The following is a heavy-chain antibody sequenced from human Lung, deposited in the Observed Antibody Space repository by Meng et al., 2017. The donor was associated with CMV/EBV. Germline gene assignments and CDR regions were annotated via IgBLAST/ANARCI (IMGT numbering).Heavy chain of an antibody. CDR3: ARSITIFQIDY. CDR1: DYNFASYG. J-gene: IGHJ4*02. V-gene: IGHV1-18*01. D-gene: IGHD3-9*01. Sequence: SVKXSCKGSDYNFASYGITWVRQAPGQGLEWMGWINTYNGNTKYAQKFQDRVIMTTDRSTRTAYMELRSLRSDDTAVYYCARSITIFQIDYWGQGTLVTVSS. CDR2: INTYNGNT.